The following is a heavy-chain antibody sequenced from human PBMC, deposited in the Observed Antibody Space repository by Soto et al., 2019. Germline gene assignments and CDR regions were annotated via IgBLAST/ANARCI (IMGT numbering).Heavy chain of an antibody. J-gene: IGHJ4*02. V-gene: IGHV3-11*01. CDR1: GFTFSDYY. CDR3: ARSSLTYFEF. Sequence: QVHLEESGGGLVKPGGSLRLSCTASGFTFSDYYMSWIRQAPGKGLEWLAYISGSGSTTYYTDSVKGRFAISRDTARTSLYLQINSLRVEDSAVYYCARSSLTYFEFWGQGTLVTVSS. CDR2: ISGSGSTT.